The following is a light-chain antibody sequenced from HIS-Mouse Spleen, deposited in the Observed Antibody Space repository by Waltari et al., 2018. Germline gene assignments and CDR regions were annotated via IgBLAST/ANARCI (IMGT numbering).Light chain of an antibody. CDR3: CSYAGSSTFVVV. Sequence: QSALTQPASVSGSPGQSITISCTGPSSDVGSYNLVSWYQQHPGQAPKLMSYDGSKRPSGVSNRFSGSKSGNTASLTISGLQAEDEADYYCCSYAGSSTFVVVFGGGTKLTVL. CDR1: SSDVGSYNL. J-gene: IGLJ2*01. CDR2: DGS. V-gene: IGLV2-23*03.